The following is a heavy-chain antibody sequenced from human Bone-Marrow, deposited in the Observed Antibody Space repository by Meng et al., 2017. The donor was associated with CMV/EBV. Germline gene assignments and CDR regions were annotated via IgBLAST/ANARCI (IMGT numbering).Heavy chain of an antibody. V-gene: IGHV1-69*05. Sequence: SVKVSCKASGGTFSSYAISWVRQAPGQGLEWMGGIIPIFGTANYAQKFQGRVTITTDESTSTAYMELSSLRSEDTAVYYCARVWSLEQNYWFDPWGQGTRVTVSS. CDR2: IIPIFGTA. CDR1: GGTFSSYA. D-gene: IGHD1/OR15-1a*01. CDR3: ARVWSLEQNYWFDP. J-gene: IGHJ5*02.